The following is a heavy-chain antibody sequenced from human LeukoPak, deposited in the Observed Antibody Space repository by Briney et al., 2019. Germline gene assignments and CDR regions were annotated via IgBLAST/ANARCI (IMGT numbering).Heavy chain of an antibody. CDR1: GFTFSNYA. V-gene: IGHV3-23*01. CDR3: ARVPRQGGVYYYYYMDV. CDR2: FSGSGGST. Sequence: GGSLRLSCAASGFTFSNYAMSWVRQAPGKGLEWVSAFSGSGGSTYYADSVKGRFTISRDNAKNTLYLQMNSLRAEDTAVYYCARVPRQGGVYYYYYMDVWGKGTTVTVSS. D-gene: IGHD3-10*01. J-gene: IGHJ6*03.